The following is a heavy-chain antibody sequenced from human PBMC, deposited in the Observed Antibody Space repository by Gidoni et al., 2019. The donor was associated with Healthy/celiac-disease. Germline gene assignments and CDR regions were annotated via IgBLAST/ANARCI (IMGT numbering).Heavy chain of an antibody. Sequence: QVQLQQWGAGLLKPSETLSLTCAVYGGSFSGYYWSWIRQPPGKGLEWIGEINHSGSTNYNPSLKSRVTIAVDTSKNQFSLKRSSVTAADTAVYYCARVEVEAAGPWDYWGQGTLVTVSS. CDR3: ARVEVEAAGPWDY. J-gene: IGHJ4*02. CDR2: INHSGST. V-gene: IGHV4-34*01. D-gene: IGHD6-19*01. CDR1: GGSFSGYY.